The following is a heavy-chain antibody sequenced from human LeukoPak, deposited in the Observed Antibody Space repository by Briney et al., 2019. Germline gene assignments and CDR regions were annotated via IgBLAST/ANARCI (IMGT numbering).Heavy chain of an antibody. V-gene: IGHV3-30-3*01. CDR3: ARATTVTGPDV. Sequence: GGSLRLSCAASGFTFSSYAMHWVRQAPGKGLEWVAVISYDGSNKYYADSVKGRFTISRDNSKNTPYLQMNSLRAEDTAVYYCARATTVTGPDVWGQGTTVTVSS. CDR1: GFTFSSYA. D-gene: IGHD4-17*01. J-gene: IGHJ6*02. CDR2: ISYDGSNK.